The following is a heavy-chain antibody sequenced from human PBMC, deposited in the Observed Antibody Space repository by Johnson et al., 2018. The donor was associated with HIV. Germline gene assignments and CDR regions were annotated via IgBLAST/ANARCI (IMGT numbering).Heavy chain of an antibody. CDR2: ISYDGSNQ. CDR3: AAYYDFWSGSYTSGFDI. Sequence: VQLVESGGGVVQPGRSLRLSCAASGFTFSSYAMHWVRQAPGKGLEWVAVISYDGSNQYYADSVRGRFTMSRDNSKNTVFLQMNSLRPEDTAMYYCAAYYDFWSGSYTSGFDIWGQGTMVTVSS. D-gene: IGHD3-3*01. J-gene: IGHJ3*02. V-gene: IGHV3-30*04. CDR1: GFTFSSYA.